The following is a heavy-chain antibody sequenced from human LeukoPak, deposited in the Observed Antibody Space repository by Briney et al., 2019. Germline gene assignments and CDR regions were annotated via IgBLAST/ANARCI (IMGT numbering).Heavy chain of an antibody. J-gene: IGHJ4*02. CDR3: ARGRDSSGYYSPDFDY. Sequence: PSETLSLTCAVYGGSFSGYYWSWIRQPPGKGLEWIGEINHSGSTNYNPSLKSRVTISVDTSKNQFSLKLSSVTAADTAVCYCARGRDSSGYYSPDFDYWGQGTLVTVSS. V-gene: IGHV4-34*01. CDR2: INHSGST. CDR1: GGSFSGYY. D-gene: IGHD3-22*01.